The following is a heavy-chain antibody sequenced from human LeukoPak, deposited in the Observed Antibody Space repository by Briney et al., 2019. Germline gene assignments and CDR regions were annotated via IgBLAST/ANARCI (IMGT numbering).Heavy chain of an antibody. J-gene: IGHJ5*02. CDR1: GFTFTTDW. CDR3: ARVAAAVPDQ. D-gene: IGHD6-13*01. CDR2: IKQDGNEK. V-gene: IGHV3-7*04. Sequence: GGSLRLSCAPSGFTFTTDWMSWVRQAPRTALEGVANIKQDGNEKYYMDSVNGRFTISRDNAKNSPYLQMSILRAEDTAVYYCARVAAAVPDQWGQGTLVTVSS.